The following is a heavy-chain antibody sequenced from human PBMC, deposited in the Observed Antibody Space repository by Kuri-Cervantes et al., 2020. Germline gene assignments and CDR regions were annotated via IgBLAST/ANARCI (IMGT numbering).Heavy chain of an antibody. J-gene: IGHJ3*02. CDR2: ISYDGSNK. D-gene: IGHD1-1*01. CDR1: GFTFSSYG. Sequence: GGSLRLSCAASGFTFSSYGMHWVRQAPGKGLEWVAVISYDGSNKYYADSVKGRFTISRDNSKITLYLQMNSLRAEDTAVYYCARGVERSPDAFDIWGQGTMVTVSS. CDR3: ARGVERSPDAFDI. V-gene: IGHV3-30*03.